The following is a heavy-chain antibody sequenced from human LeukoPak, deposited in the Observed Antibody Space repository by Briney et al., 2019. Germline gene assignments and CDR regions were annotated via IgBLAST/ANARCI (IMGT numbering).Heavy chain of an antibody. D-gene: IGHD3-10*01. CDR3: ARGRLWFGELTFHDAFDI. J-gene: IGHJ3*02. V-gene: IGHV3-66*01. CDR2: IYSGGST. Sequence: GGSLRLSCAASGFTVSSNYMSWVRQAPGKGLEWVSVIYSGGSTYYADSVKGRFTISRDNSKNTLYLQMNSLRAEDTALYYCARGRLWFGELTFHDAFDIWGQGTMVTVSS. CDR1: GFTVSSNY.